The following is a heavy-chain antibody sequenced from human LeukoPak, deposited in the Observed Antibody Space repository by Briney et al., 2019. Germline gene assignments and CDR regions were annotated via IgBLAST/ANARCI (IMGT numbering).Heavy chain of an antibody. CDR1: GFTFSSYS. D-gene: IGHD2-2*01. CDR2: ISSSSSYI. Sequence: GGSLRLSCAASGFTFSSYSMNWVRQAPGKGLEWVSSISSSSSYIYYADSVKGRFTISRDNAKNSLYLQMNSLRAEDTAVYYCARDLSSDIVVVPAPKGDYWGQGTLVTVSS. J-gene: IGHJ4*02. V-gene: IGHV3-21*01. CDR3: ARDLSSDIVVVPAPKGDY.